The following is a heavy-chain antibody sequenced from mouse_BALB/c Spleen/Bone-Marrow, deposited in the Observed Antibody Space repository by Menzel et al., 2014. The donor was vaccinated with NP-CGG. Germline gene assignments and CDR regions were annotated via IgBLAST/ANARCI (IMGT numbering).Heavy chain of an antibody. Sequence: EVKLMESGPELVKPGASVKISCKASGYSFTGYLMNWVMRSHGKSLEWIGRINPYNGDTFYNQKFKGKATLTVDKSSSTAHMELRSLASEDSAVYYCARGGLLRAMDYWGQGTSVTVSS. D-gene: IGHD2-3*01. CDR3: ARGGLLRAMDY. CDR1: GYSFTGYL. J-gene: IGHJ4*01. CDR2: INPYNGDT. V-gene: IGHV1-20*02.